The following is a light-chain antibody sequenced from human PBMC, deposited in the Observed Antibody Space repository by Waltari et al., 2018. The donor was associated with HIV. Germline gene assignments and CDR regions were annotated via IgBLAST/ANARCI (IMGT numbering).Light chain of an antibody. CDR1: QSVISNY. V-gene: IGKV3-20*01. Sequence: DNVLTQSPGTLSLSPGERATLSCRASQSVISNYFAWYQQKPGQPPRLLIYGASASATGIPDRFSGSGSGTDFTLTISRLEPEDSAVYYCQQYVSSPTFGQGTKVEIK. CDR2: GAS. CDR3: QQYVSSPT. J-gene: IGKJ1*01.